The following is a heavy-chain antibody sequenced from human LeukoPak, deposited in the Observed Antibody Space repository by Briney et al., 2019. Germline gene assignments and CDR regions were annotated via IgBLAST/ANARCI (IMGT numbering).Heavy chain of an antibody. V-gene: IGHV4-38-2*02. Sequence: SETLSLTCTVSGFSVSSGFYWGWIRQPPGKGLEWIGSIYHSGSTDYNPSLKSRVTISVDTSKNQFSLKLSFMTAADTAVYYCARDLMVISLYYFDYWGQGTLVTVSS. CDR3: ARDLMVISLYYFDY. CDR2: IYHSGST. J-gene: IGHJ4*02. D-gene: IGHD3-22*01. CDR1: GFSVSSGFY.